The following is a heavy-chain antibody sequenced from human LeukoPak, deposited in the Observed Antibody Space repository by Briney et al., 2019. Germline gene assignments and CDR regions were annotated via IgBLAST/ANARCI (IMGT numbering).Heavy chain of an antibody. D-gene: IGHD2-2*02. CDR1: EFTFINHA. CDR3: ARGQLQYYYYIDV. V-gene: IGHV3-30*04. J-gene: IGHJ6*03. CDR2: ITYDGSKK. Sequence: PGASLRLSCAASEFTFINHAMHWVRQAPGKGLEWVAGITYDGSKKYYPDSVKGRCTISRDNSKKTLFLEMNSLRAEDTAVYYCARGQLQYYYYIDVWGKGTTLTVSS.